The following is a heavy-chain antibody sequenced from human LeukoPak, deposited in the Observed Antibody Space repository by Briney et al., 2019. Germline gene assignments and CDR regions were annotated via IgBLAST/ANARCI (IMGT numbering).Heavy chain of an antibody. CDR2: ISSSSSYI. CDR1: GFTFSSYS. J-gene: IGHJ5*02. CDR3: ARDPDNDYGDYLNWFDP. D-gene: IGHD4-17*01. Sequence: GGSLRLSCAASGFTFSSYSMNWVRQAPGKGLEWVSSISSSSSYIYYADSVKGRFTIPRDNAKNLLYLQMNSLRAEDTAVYYCARDPDNDYGDYLNWFDPWGQGTLVTVSS. V-gene: IGHV3-21*01.